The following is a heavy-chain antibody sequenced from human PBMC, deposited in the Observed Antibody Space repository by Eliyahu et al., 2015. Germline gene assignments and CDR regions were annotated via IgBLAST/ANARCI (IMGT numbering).Heavy chain of an antibody. Sequence: EVQLVESGGGLVQPGXSLXLSCXAXGFPFPKYGMXWVRQAPGKGLEWVSYINSHSSDIYYADSVKGRFTISRDNAKNSLYLQMDSLRDEDTAVYYCARDYGDYLSKFFDLWGRGTLVTVSS. CDR2: INSHSSDI. D-gene: IGHD4-17*01. J-gene: IGHJ2*01. CDR3: ARDYGDYLSKFFDL. CDR1: GFPFPKYG. V-gene: IGHV3-48*02.